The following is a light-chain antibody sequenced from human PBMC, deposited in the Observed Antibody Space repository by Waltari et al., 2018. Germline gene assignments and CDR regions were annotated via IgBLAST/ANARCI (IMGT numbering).Light chain of an antibody. CDR1: YSNVGGYDL. V-gene: IGLV2-23*02. CDR2: EVL. CDR3: CSYASSSPRLI. Sequence: QSALTQPASVSGSPGQSLSIPRRGTYSNVGGYDLVPWYHQRPGEAPKPLIYEVLKRPSGISNRFSGSKSGNAASLTISALQPEDEGTYYCCSYASSSPRLIFGGGTELSVL. J-gene: IGLJ2*01.